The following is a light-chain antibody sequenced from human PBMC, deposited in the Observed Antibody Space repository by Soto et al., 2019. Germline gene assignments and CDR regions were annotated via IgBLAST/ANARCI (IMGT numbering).Light chain of an antibody. CDR3: QQYGSLPWT. CDR1: QSVSSN. J-gene: IGKJ1*01. Sequence: EKVMTHSAATLSLSPGDRATLSCRASQSVSSNLAWYQQKPGQAPRLLIYDASNRATGIPARFSGSGSETDFTLTISRLEPEDFAVYYCQQYGSLPWTFGQGTKV. CDR2: DAS. V-gene: IGKV3-20*01.